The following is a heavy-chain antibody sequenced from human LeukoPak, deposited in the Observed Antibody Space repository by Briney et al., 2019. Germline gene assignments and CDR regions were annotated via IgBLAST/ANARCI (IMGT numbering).Heavy chain of an antibody. Sequence: GGSLRLSCAASGFTFSSDWMTWVRQAPGKGLEWVANIKQDGSEKFYVDSVKGRFTISRDNAKSSLYLQMNSLRVEDTAVYYCARDFAIVVGATDYWGQGTLVTVSS. D-gene: IGHD1-26*01. J-gene: IGHJ4*02. CDR2: IKQDGSEK. CDR3: ARDFAIVVGATDY. CDR1: GFTFSSDW. V-gene: IGHV3-7*01.